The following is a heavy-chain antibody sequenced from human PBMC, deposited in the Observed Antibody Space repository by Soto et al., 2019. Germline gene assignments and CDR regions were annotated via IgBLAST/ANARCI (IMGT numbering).Heavy chain of an antibody. D-gene: IGHD1-26*01. CDR3: ARHELVGATGSDYYYGMDV. V-gene: IGHV4-30-4*08. J-gene: IGHJ6*02. CDR1: GGSISSGDYY. CDR2: IYNSGST. Sequence: SETLSLTCTVPGGSISSGDYYWSWIRQHPGKGLEWIGHIYNSGSTNYNPSLKSRVTISVDTSKNQFTLKLSSVTAADTAVYYCARHELVGATGSDYYYGMDVWGQGTTVTVSS.